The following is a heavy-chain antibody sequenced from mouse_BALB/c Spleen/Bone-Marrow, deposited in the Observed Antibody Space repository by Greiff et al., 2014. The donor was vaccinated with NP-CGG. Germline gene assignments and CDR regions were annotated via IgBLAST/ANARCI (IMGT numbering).Heavy chain of an antibody. J-gene: IGHJ2*01. CDR2: ISTYSGNT. CDR3: ARNFYGSAYFDF. D-gene: IGHD1-1*01. Sequence: QVQLQQSGPELVRPGVSVKIFCKGSGYKITDYAIHWGEQSHAKSLEWVGLISTYSGNTHYNQKFKGKATMTVDKSSSTAYMELARLTSEDSAIYYCARNFYGSAYFDFWGQGSTLTVSS. V-gene: IGHV1-67*01. CDR1: GYKITDYA.